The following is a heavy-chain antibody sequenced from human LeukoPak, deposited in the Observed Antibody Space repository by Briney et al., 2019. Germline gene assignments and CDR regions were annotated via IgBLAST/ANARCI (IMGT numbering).Heavy chain of an antibody. V-gene: IGHV4-34*01. Sequence: SGTLSLTCAVYGGSFSGYYWSWIRQPPGKGLEWIGEINHSGSTNYNPSLKSRVTISVDTSKNQFSLKLSSVTAADTAVYYCARETWIFSGWNHGWFDPWGQGTLVTVSS. D-gene: IGHD1-14*01. CDR2: INHSGST. J-gene: IGHJ5*02. CDR1: GGSFSGYY. CDR3: ARETWIFSGWNHGWFDP.